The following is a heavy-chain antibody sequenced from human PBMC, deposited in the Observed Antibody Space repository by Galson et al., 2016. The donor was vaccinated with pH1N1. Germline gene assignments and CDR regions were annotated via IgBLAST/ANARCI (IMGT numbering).Heavy chain of an antibody. CDR2: INTNTGNP. CDR1: GYTFTTYG. CDR3: ASPRPLLRYFDWLLPGGLDY. Sequence: SVKVSCKASGYTFTTYGIDWVRQAPGQGLEWMGWINTNTGNPTYAQGFTGRFVFSLDTSDSTTYLHISSLKAEDTALYYCASPRPLLRYFDWLLPGGLDYWGQGTLVTVSS. J-gene: IGHJ4*02. V-gene: IGHV7-4-1*02. D-gene: IGHD3-9*01.